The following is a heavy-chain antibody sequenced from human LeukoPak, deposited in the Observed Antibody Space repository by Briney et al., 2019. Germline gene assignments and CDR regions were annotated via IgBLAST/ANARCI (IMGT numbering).Heavy chain of an antibody. J-gene: IGHJ5*02. CDR2: IYYSGST. V-gene: IGHV4-39*01. Sequence: PSETLSLTCTVSGGSISSSSYYWGWIRQPPGKGLEWIGSIYYSGSTYYNPSLKSRVTISVDTSKNQFSLKLSSVTAADMAIYYCAASGGPINWFDPWGQGTLVTVSS. CDR3: AASGGPINWFDP. CDR1: GGSISSSSYY. D-gene: IGHD3-10*01.